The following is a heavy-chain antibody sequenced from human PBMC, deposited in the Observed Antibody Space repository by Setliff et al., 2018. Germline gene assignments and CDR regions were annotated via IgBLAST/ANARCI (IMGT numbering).Heavy chain of an antibody. CDR2: IQYDGSAK. CDR3: STKGVPGT. V-gene: IGHV3-30*02. CDR1: GFIFNKFG. Sequence: GGSLRLSCVASGFIFNKFGMHWVRQAPGKGPEWLAFIQYDGSAKYYADSVKGRFTIARDNAKNSVYLQMDSLREGEKAVYFCSTKGVPGTGGQGILVTVAP. D-gene: IGHD1-7*01. J-gene: IGHJ4*02.